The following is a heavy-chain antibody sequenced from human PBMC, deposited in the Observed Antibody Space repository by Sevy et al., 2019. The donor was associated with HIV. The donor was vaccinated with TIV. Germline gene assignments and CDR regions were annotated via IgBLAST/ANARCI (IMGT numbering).Heavy chain of an antibody. CDR1: GFDFNHYG. V-gene: IGHV3-30*18. Sequence: GGSLRLSCAASGFDFNHYGIYWVRQAPGRGLEWVSFISNSGSDQYYAVSVKGRSTISRHYSNNTVYLEMQSLRSDDTATYFCAKAHIATWWTLDYWGQGTTVTVSS. CDR3: AKAHIATWWTLDY. J-gene: IGHJ4*02. D-gene: IGHD2-21*01. CDR2: ISNSGSDQ.